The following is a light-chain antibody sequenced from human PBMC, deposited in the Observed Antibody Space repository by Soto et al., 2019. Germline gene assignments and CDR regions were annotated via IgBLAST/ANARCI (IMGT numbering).Light chain of an antibody. Sequence: QSVLTQPPSVSATPGQSVTISCSGNNSNIGRNFVFWYQQFPGTAPRLLIYKNSQRPSGVPARFSGSKSGTSASLAISGLRSEDEADYYCATWDDSLPGRVFGGGTKLTVL. CDR3: ATWDDSLPGRV. CDR1: NSNIGRNF. CDR2: KNS. V-gene: IGLV1-47*01. J-gene: IGLJ3*02.